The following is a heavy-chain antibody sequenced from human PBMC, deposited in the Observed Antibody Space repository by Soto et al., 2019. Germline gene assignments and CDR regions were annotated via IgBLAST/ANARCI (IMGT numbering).Heavy chain of an antibody. CDR3: ARDPLGYCSGGSCYLDYYYGMDV. D-gene: IGHD2-15*01. Sequence: GGSLRLSCAASGFPFRSYGMHWVRQAPGKGLEWVAVIWYDGSNTFYAESVKGRFTISRDNSKNTVYLQINALRAEDTAVYYCARDPLGYCSGGSCYLDYYYGMDVWGQGTTVTVSS. CDR2: IWYDGSNT. J-gene: IGHJ6*02. V-gene: IGHV3-33*01. CDR1: GFPFRSYG.